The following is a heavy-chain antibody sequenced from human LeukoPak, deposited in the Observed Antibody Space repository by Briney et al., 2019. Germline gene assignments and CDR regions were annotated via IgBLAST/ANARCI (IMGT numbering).Heavy chain of an antibody. D-gene: IGHD2-2*01. CDR2: ISGSGGST. CDR1: GFTFSSYA. V-gene: IGHV3-23*01. J-gene: IGHJ6*03. Sequence: PGRSLRLSCAASGFTFSSYAMSWVRQAPGKGLEWVSAISGSGGSTYYADSVKGRFTISRDNSKNTLYLQMNSLRAEDTAVYYCAKAACGPARGCYYYYMDVWGKGTTVTVSS. CDR3: AKAACGPARGCYYYYMDV.